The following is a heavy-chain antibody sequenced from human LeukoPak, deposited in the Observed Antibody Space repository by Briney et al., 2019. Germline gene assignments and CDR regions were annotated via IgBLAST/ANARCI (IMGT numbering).Heavy chain of an antibody. CDR2: ISGSGGST. J-gene: IGHJ4*02. D-gene: IGHD3-10*01. CDR1: GLTFGSFA. V-gene: IGHV3-23*01. Sequence: GGSLRLSCAASGLTFGSFAMSWVRQAPGKGLEWVSGISGSGGSTYYADSVKGRFTISRDNSKNTLYLQMNSLRAEDTAVYYCARAYGSGSSSDYWGQGTLVTVSS. CDR3: ARAYGSGSSSDY.